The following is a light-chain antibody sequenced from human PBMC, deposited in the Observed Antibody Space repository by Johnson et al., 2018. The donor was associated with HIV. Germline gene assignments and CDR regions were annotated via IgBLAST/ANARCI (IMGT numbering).Light chain of an antibody. Sequence: QSVLTQPPSVSAAPGQKVTISCSGSSSNIGNNYVSWYQQFPGTAPKLLIYDNNKRPSGIPDRFSGSRYGTSATLGITGLQTGDEADYFCGTWDDSLSAYVFGTGTQITVL. CDR3: GTWDDSLSAYV. J-gene: IGLJ1*01. V-gene: IGLV1-51*01. CDR1: SSNIGNNY. CDR2: DNN.